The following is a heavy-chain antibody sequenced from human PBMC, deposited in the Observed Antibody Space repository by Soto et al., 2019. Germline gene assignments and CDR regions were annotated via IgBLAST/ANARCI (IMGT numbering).Heavy chain of an antibody. J-gene: IGHJ5*02. V-gene: IGHV3-21*01. Sequence: GSLRLSCAASGFTFSSYSMNWVRQAPGKGLEWVSSISSSSSYIYYADSVKGRFTISRDNAKNSLYLQMNSLRAEDTAVYYCAQVTGDRCLLFDPWGQGTLVTVSS. D-gene: IGHD3-16*01. CDR1: GFTFSSYS. CDR2: ISSSSSYI. CDR3: AQVTGDRCLLFDP.